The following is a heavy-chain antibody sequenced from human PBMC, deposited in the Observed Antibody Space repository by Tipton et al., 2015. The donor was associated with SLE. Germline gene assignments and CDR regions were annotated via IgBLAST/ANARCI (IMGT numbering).Heavy chain of an antibody. V-gene: IGHV4-59*01. J-gene: IGHJ6*03. D-gene: IGHD2-2*01. Sequence: TLSLTCSVSDGSINTYYWSWIRQPPGKGLEWIGYISYSGSTNYNPSLKSRVTISVDTSENQFSLRLSSVTAADTAVYYCARAPAPTPPTHYYYYYMDVWGKGTTVTVSS. CDR1: DGSINTYY. CDR3: ARAPAPTPPTHYYYYYMDV. CDR2: ISYSGST.